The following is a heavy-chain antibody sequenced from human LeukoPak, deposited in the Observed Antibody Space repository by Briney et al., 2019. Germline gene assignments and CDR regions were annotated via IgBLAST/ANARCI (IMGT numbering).Heavy chain of an antibody. Sequence: SETLSLTCAVSDDSFSSHYWAWIRQPPGKGLEWIGYISYIGSTNYNPSLKSRVTISIDTSRNQFSLRLSSVTAADTAVYYCARDLVTVTKGFDIWGKGTMVTVSS. CDR3: ARDLVTVTKGFDI. D-gene: IGHD4-17*01. J-gene: IGHJ3*02. CDR2: ISYIGST. V-gene: IGHV4-59*11. CDR1: DDSFSSHY.